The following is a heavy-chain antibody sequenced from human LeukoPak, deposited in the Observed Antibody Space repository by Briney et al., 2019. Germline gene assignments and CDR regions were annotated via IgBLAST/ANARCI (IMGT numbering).Heavy chain of an antibody. CDR2: NNGDYTQA. V-gene: IGHV1-18*01. CDR3: ARAFDRIWGSARRLDY. D-gene: IGHD3-16*01. CDR1: GFHLTDYG. J-gene: IGHJ4*02. Sequence: ASVKVSRKTSGFHLTDYGISWVRQAPAQGLEWVGWNNGDYTQANNAQKFQDRVSFTTDTSTSTAYMDLRSLTSDDSAIYCCARAFDRIWGSARRLDYWGQRTLVTVSS.